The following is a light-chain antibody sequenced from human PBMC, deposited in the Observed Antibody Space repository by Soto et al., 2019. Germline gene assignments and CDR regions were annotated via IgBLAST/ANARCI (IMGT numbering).Light chain of an antibody. V-gene: IGKV3-15*01. CDR2: GAS. CDR3: QKYNNWPWK. Sequence: ETVMTQSPATLSVSPLEIATLSFRASQSVSSNLAWYQQKPGQAPRLLIYGASTRATGIPARLSGSGSGTEFTLTISSLQSEDFAVYYCQKYNNWPWKFGQGTKVDIK. J-gene: IGKJ1*01. CDR1: QSVSSN.